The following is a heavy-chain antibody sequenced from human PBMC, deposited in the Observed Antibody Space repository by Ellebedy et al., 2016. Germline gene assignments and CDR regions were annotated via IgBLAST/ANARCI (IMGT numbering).Heavy chain of an antibody. CDR3: ARDPGSGWYFDY. CDR1: GFTFSYYW. Sequence: GESLKISCTASGFTFSYYWMSWVRQAPGKGLEWVANIKQHGSEKDYVDSVKGRLTISREDAKNSLYLQMNSLRDGDTAVYYCARDPGSGWYFDYWGQGTLVTVSS. CDR2: IKQHGSEK. D-gene: IGHD6-19*01. V-gene: IGHV3-7*01. J-gene: IGHJ4*02.